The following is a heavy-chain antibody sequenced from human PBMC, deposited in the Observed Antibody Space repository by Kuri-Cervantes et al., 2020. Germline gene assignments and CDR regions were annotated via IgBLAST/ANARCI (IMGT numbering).Heavy chain of an antibody. Sequence: GESLKISCAASGFTFSDYYMSWIRQAPGKGLEWVSYISSSGSTIYYADSVKGRFTISRDNAKNSLYLHMNSLRAEDTAVYYCARDSCSGGSCYLPDPWGQGTLVTVSS. CDR1: GFTFSDYY. V-gene: IGHV3-11*04. D-gene: IGHD2-15*01. CDR3: ARDSCSGGSCYLPDP. J-gene: IGHJ5*02. CDR2: ISSSGSTI.